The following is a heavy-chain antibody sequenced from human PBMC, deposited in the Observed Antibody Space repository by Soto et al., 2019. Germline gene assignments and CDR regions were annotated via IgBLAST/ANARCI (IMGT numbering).Heavy chain of an antibody. CDR1: GYSISSGYY. Sequence: SETLSLTCAVSGYSISSGYYWGWIRQPPGKGLEWIGSIYHSGSTYYNPSLKSRVTISVDTSKNQFSLKLSSVTAADTAVYYCARVKTVDYYGMGVWGQGTTVTVSS. CDR3: ARVKTVDYYGMGV. V-gene: IGHV4-38-2*01. J-gene: IGHJ6*02. CDR2: IYHSGST.